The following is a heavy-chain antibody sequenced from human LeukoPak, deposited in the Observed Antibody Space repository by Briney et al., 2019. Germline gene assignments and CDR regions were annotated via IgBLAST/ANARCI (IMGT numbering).Heavy chain of an antibody. CDR1: GFTFSSYG. D-gene: IGHD4-17*01. CDR3: ARGGRTTWHGMDV. V-gene: IGHV3-30*02. Sequence: GGSLRLSCAASGFTFSSYGMHWVRQAPGEGLEWVAFIRYDGSNKYYADSVKGRFTISRDNSKNTLYLQMNSLRAEDTAVYYCARGGRTTWHGMDVWGQGTTVTVSS. J-gene: IGHJ6*02. CDR2: IRYDGSNK.